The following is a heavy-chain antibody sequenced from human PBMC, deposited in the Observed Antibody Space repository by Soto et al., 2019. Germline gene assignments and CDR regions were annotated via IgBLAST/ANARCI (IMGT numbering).Heavy chain of an antibody. V-gene: IGHV4-59*08. J-gene: IGHJ4*02. Sequence: PSETLSLTCTVSGGSISSYYWSWIRQPPGKGLEWIGYIYYSGSTNYNPSLKSRVTISVDTSKNQFSLKLSSVTAADTAVYYCARLGGSYAVPHFDYWGQGTQVTVSS. CDR3: ARLGGSYAVPHFDY. CDR2: IYYSGST. D-gene: IGHD1-26*01. CDR1: GGSISSYY.